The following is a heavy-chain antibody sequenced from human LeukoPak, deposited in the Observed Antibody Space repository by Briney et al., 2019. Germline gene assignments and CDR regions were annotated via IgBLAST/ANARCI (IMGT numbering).Heavy chain of an antibody. J-gene: IGHJ6*03. Sequence: SVKVSCKASGGTFSSYVISWVRPAPGQGLEWMGGIIPIFGTANYAQKFQGRVTITTEESTSTAYMELSSLRSEDTAVYYCARALGPDYYYYMDVWGKGTTVTVSS. CDR1: GGTFSSYV. CDR3: ARALGPDYYYYMDV. D-gene: IGHD1-14*01. V-gene: IGHV1-69*05. CDR2: IIPIFGTA.